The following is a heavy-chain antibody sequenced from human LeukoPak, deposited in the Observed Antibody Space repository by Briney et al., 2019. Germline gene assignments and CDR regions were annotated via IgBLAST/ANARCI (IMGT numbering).Heavy chain of an antibody. CDR3: ARFQGIAAAGGH. J-gene: IGHJ4*02. V-gene: IGHV1-3*01. CDR2: INAGNGNT. Sequence: ASVKVSCKASGYTFTSYTMHWVRQAPGQRLEWMGWINAGNGNTKYSQKFQGRVTITRDTSASTAYMELSSLRSEDTAVYYCARFQGIAAAGGHWGQGTLVTVSS. D-gene: IGHD6-13*01. CDR1: GYTFTSYT.